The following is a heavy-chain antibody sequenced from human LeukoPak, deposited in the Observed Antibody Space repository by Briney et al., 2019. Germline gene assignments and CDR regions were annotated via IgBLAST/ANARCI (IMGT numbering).Heavy chain of an antibody. CDR2: INPSGGST. CDR1: GYTFTSYY. V-gene: IGHV1-46*01. Sequence: GASVKVSCKASGYTFTSYYMHWVRQAPGQGLDWMGIINPSGGSTSYAQKFQGRVTMTRDMSTSTVYMELSSLRSEDTAVYYCARADYYDSSGYYAPRGHHFDYWGQGTLVTVSS. J-gene: IGHJ4*02. CDR3: ARADYYDSSGYYAPRGHHFDY. D-gene: IGHD3-22*01.